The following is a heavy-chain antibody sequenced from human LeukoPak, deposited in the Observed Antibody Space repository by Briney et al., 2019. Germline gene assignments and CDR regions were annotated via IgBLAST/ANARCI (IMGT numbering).Heavy chain of an antibody. CDR3: ARGGTPAVITMVRGGPTSNWFDP. CDR1: GYTFTTYG. Sequence: ASVKVSCKASGYTFTTYGISWVRQAPGEGLEWMGWISTYNGNTNYAQNLQGRVTMTTDTSTSTAYMELSSLRSEDTAVYYCARGGTPAVITMVRGGPTSNWFDPWGQGTLVTVSS. V-gene: IGHV1-18*01. J-gene: IGHJ5*02. D-gene: IGHD3-10*01. CDR2: ISTYNGNT.